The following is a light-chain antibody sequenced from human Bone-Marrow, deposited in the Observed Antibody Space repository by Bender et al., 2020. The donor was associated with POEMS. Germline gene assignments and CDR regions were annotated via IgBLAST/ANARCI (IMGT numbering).Light chain of an antibody. Sequence: QSVLTQPPSASGTPGQRVTISCSGSSSNIGNDAIHWFQQFPGTAPKRLIYSTDQRPSGVPDRFSGSMSGTSASLAISGLHSEDEADYYCVAWDDTLNGWVFGGGTKLTVL. CDR3: VAWDDTLNGWV. V-gene: IGLV1-44*01. CDR2: STD. CDR1: SSNIGNDA. J-gene: IGLJ2*01.